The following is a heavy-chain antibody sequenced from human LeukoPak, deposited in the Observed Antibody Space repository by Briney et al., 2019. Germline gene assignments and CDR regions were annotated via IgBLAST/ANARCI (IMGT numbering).Heavy chain of an antibody. J-gene: IGHJ5*02. V-gene: IGHV3-30*04. CDR1: GFTFSSYA. D-gene: IGHD1-26*01. Sequence: PGGSLRLSCAASGFTFSSYAMHWVRQAPGKGLEWVAVISYDGSNKYYADSVKGRFTISRDNSKNTLYLQMNSLRAEDTAVYYCAREGGAGGSYLERNWFDPWGQGTLVTVSS. CDR3: AREGGAGGSYLERNWFDP. CDR2: ISYDGSNK.